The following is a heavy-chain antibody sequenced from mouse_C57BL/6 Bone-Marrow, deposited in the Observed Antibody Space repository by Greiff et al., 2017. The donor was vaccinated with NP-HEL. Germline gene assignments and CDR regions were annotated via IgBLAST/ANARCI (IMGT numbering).Heavy chain of an antibody. Sequence: VQLQQSGPELVKPGASVKISCKASGYSFTDYNMNWVKQSNGKSLEWIGVINPNYGTTSYNQKFKGKATLTVDQSSSTAYMQLNSLTSEDSAVYYCALYYYGSSLYYYAMDDWGQGTSVTVSS. CDR2: INPNYGTT. J-gene: IGHJ4*01. V-gene: IGHV1-39*01. D-gene: IGHD1-1*01. CDR1: GYSFTDYN. CDR3: ALYYYGSSLYYYAMDD.